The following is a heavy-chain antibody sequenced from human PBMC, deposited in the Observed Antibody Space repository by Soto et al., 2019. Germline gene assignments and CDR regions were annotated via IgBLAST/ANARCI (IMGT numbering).Heavy chain of an antibody. CDR2: MYHTGST. D-gene: IGHD2-15*01. CDR1: GGSFSSGGYS. V-gene: IGHV4-30-2*01. J-gene: IGHJ5*02. Sequence: QLQLQESGSRLVRPSQTLSLTCAVSGGSFSSGGYSWSWIRQAPGKGLEWIGYMYHTGSTFYNPSLKSRVTISLDRSKDQFSLEVNSVTAADTAVYYCARQDISGYNWFDPWGQGILVTVSS. CDR3: ARQDISGYNWFDP.